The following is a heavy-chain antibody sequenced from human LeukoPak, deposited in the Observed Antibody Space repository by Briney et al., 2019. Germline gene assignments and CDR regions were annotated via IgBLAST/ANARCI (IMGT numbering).Heavy chain of an antibody. J-gene: IGHJ4*02. CDR2: IYPGDSDT. CDR3: ARRSRALTGTPFDY. Sequence: GESLKSSCKGSGYSFTTYWIDWVRQMPGKGLEWMGIIYPGDSDTRYSPSFQGQVTISVDKSISTAYLQWSSLKASDTAIYYCARRSRALTGTPFDYWGQGTLVTVSS. CDR1: GYSFTTYW. D-gene: IGHD3-9*01. V-gene: IGHV5-51*01.